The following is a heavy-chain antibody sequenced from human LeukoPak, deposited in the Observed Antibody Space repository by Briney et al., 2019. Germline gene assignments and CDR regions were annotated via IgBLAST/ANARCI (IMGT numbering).Heavy chain of an antibody. J-gene: IGHJ4*02. CDR1: GFTFSSYD. CDR3: ARGKAYDSSGYYKLFDY. Sequence: VGSLRLSCAASGFTFSSYDMHWVRQATGKGLEWVSAIGTAGDTYYPGSVKGRFTISRENAKNSLYLQMNSLRAGDTAVYYCARGKAYDSSGYYKLFDYWGQGTLVTVSS. CDR2: IGTAGDT. D-gene: IGHD3-22*01. V-gene: IGHV3-13*01.